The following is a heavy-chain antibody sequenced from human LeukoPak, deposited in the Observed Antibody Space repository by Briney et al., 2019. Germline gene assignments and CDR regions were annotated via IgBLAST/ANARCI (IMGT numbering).Heavy chain of an antibody. CDR3: TTVTMVRGIN. CDR2: IWYDGTNK. V-gene: IGHV3-33*01. Sequence: GGSLRLSCAASGFSFSSYGMHWVRQAPGKGLEWVAVIWYDGTNKYYADSVKGRFTISRDNSKNTLYLQMNSLKTEDTALYYCTTVTMVRGINWGQGTLVTVSS. D-gene: IGHD3-10*01. CDR1: GFSFSSYG. J-gene: IGHJ4*02.